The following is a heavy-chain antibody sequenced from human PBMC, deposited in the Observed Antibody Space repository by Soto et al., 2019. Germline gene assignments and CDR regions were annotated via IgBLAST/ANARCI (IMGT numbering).Heavy chain of an antibody. V-gene: IGHV1-18*01. CDR1: GYTFTSYG. Sequence: QVPLVQSGAEVKKPGASVKVSCKASGYTFTSYGISWVRQAPGQGLEWMGWISAYNGNTNYAQKLQGRVTMTTDTSTSTAYMELRSLRSDDTAVYYCARWYYDILTGYYVPPVYWGQGTLVTVSS. CDR3: ARWYYDILTGYYVPPVY. D-gene: IGHD3-9*01. CDR2: ISAYNGNT. J-gene: IGHJ4*02.